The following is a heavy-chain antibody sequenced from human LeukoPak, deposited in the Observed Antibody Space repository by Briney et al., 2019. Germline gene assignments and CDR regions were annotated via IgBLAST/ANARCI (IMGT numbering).Heavy chain of an antibody. Sequence: PSETLSLTCTVSGGSIGRYYWSWIRQPPGKGLEWIGYIYTSGSTNYNPSLKSRVTISVDTSKNQFSLKLSSVTAADTAVYYCARSIAASYYFDYWGQGTLVTVSS. CDR3: ARSIAASYYFDY. D-gene: IGHD6-6*01. CDR2: IYTSGST. CDR1: GGSIGRYY. J-gene: IGHJ4*02. V-gene: IGHV4-4*09.